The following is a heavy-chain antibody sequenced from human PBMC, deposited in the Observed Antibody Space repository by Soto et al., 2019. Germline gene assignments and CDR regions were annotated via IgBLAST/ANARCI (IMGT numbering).Heavy chain of an antibody. CDR3: ARDRGRGYSSSSSYYYYYGMDV. V-gene: IGHV3-48*03. CDR1: GFTFSSYE. Sequence: EVQLVESGGGLVQPGGSLRLSCAASGFTFSSYEMNWVRQAPGKGLEWVSYISSSGSTIYYADSVKGRFTISRDNAKNSLNLQMNSLRAEDTAVYYCARDRGRGYSSSSSYYYYYGMDVWGQGTTVTVSS. J-gene: IGHJ6*02. CDR2: ISSSGSTI. D-gene: IGHD6-6*01.